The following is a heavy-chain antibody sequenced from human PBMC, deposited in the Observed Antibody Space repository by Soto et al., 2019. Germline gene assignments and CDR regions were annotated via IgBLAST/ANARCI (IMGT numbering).Heavy chain of an antibody. V-gene: IGHV3-23*01. CDR3: VKHSEYQLLSWFDP. Sequence: EVQLLESGGGLVQPGGSLRLSCAASGFSFSTYAMSWVRQAPGKGLEWVSGISAGGGNTFYADSVRGRFTISRDNSKNTLYLQINNLRAEDTALYYCVKHSEYQLLSWFDPWGQGTLVTVSS. CDR2: ISAGGGNT. J-gene: IGHJ5*02. D-gene: IGHD2-2*01. CDR1: GFSFSTYA.